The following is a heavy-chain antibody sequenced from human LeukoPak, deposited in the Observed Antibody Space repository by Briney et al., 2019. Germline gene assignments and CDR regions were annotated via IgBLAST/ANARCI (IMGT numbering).Heavy chain of an antibody. V-gene: IGHV3-7*01. CDR1: GFTFSSYW. CDR2: IKQDGSEK. Sequence: GGSLRLSCAASGFTFSSYWMSWVRQAPGKGLEWVANIKQDGSEKYYVDSAKGRFIISRDNSKNTLYLQMNSLRAEDTAVYYCAKDHPLMGRSGSYGLDYWGQGTLVTVSS. J-gene: IGHJ4*02. CDR3: AKDHPLMGRSGSYGLDY. D-gene: IGHD1-26*01.